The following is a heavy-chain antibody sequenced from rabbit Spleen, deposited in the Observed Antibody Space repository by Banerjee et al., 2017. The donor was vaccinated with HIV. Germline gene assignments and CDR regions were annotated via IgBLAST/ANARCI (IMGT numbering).Heavy chain of an antibody. D-gene: IGHD4-1*01. Sequence: QSLEESGGGLVKPGASLTLTCKASGFSFSSSDYICWVRQAPGKGLEWISCIAGSSSGFTYSATWAKGRFTISKTSSTTVTLQMTSLTAADTATYFCARDLAGVIGWNFYLWGPGTLVTVS. J-gene: IGHJ4*01. CDR2: IAGSSSGFT. V-gene: IGHV1S40*01. CDR3: ARDLAGVIGWNFYL. CDR1: GFSFSSSDY.